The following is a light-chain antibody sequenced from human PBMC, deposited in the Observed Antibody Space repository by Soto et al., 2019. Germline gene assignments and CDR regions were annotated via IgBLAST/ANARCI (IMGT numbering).Light chain of an antibody. V-gene: IGLV2-14*01. CDR3: SSYTSTSTDV. CDR2: EVG. J-gene: IGLJ1*01. CDR1: SSDVGGYDY. Sequence: QSALTQPASVSGSPGQSITISCTGTSSDVGGYDYVSWYQRHPGKAPKLMIYEVGYRPSGVSDRFSGSKSGNTASLTISGLQAEDEADYYCSSYTSTSTDVFGTGTKVTVL.